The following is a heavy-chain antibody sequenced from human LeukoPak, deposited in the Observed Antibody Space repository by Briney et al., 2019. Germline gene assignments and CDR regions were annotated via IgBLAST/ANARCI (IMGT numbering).Heavy chain of an antibody. D-gene: IGHD3-22*01. CDR1: GFTFSAYA. CDR3: ARDDYSNSGGSYIPVE. J-gene: IGHJ1*01. CDR2: IGSDNKP. Sequence: PGGSLRLSCEASGFTFSAYAMTWVRQAPGKGLEWVSSIGSDNKPHYSESVKGRLAISRDNSKSMLFLQLNSLRAEDTALYYCARDDYSNSGGSYIPVEWGQGTLVTVSS. V-gene: IGHV3-23*01.